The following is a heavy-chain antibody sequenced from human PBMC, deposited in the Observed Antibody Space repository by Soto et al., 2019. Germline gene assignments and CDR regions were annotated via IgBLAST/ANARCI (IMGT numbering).Heavy chain of an antibody. Sequence: QVQLVQSGAEVKKPGASVKVSCKASGYNFMRYGFTWVRQAPGQGLEWMGWINVDNGETKYPQKIQGRVTMTIDTSTSTVYMELRSLTSDDTAVYYCARWISGGYSDCFDPWGHGTLVTVSS. CDR3: ARWISGGYSDCFDP. CDR1: GYNFMRYG. D-gene: IGHD1-26*01. J-gene: IGHJ5*02. V-gene: IGHV1-18*04. CDR2: INVDNGET.